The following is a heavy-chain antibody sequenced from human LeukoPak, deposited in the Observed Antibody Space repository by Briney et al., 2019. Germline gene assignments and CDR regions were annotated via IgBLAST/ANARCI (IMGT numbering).Heavy chain of an antibody. CDR3: ASAYYDFWSGPGYFDY. Sequence: SVKVSCKASGGTFNSYAISWVRPAPGQGLEWMGRIIPILGIANYAQKFQGRVTITADKSTSAAYMELSSLRSEDTAVYYCASAYYDFWSGPGYFDYWGQGTLVTVSS. D-gene: IGHD3-3*01. J-gene: IGHJ4*02. CDR2: IIPILGIA. V-gene: IGHV1-69*04. CDR1: GGTFNSYA.